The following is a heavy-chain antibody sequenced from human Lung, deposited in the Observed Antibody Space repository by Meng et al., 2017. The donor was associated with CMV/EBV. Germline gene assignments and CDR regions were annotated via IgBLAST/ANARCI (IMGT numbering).Heavy chain of an antibody. J-gene: IGHJ4*02. CDR1: GYTFTGYY. Sequence: ASXXVSCKASGYTFTGYYMHWVRQAPGQGLEWMGWINPNSGGTNYAQKFQGRVTMTRDTSISTAYMEPSRLRSDDTAVYYCARESSNGYFDYWGQGTLVTVSS. V-gene: IGHV1-2*02. D-gene: IGHD2-8*01. CDR3: ARESSNGYFDY. CDR2: INPNSGGT.